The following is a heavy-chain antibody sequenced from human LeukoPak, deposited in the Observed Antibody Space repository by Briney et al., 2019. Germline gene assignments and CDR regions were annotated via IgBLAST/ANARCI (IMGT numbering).Heavy chain of an antibody. CDR3: ARGLNMGELRRYYYYMDV. J-gene: IGHJ6*03. D-gene: IGHD1-26*01. CDR2: INHSGST. CDR1: GGSISSSSYY. V-gene: IGHV4-39*07. Sequence: PSETLSLTCTVSGGSISSSSYYWSWIRQPPGKGLEWIGEINHSGSTNYNPSLKSRVTISVDTSKNQFSLKLSSVTAADTAVYYCARGLNMGELRRYYYYMDVWGKGTTVTVSS.